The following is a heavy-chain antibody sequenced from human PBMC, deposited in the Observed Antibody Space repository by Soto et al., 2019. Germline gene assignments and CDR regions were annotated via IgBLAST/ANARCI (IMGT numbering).Heavy chain of an antibody. CDR2: IYYSGST. D-gene: IGHD6-6*01. Sequence: QLQESGPGLVMPSETLSLTCTVSGGSISRSDNYWGCIRQPPGKGLEWIGSIYYSGSTYYNPYLKSRVTISVDTSKNHFSLRVRSVTAADTAVYYGARQQHLVRTWFDPWGQGTLVTVSS. J-gene: IGHJ5*02. V-gene: IGHV4-39*01. CDR1: GGSISRSDNY. CDR3: ARQQHLVRTWFDP.